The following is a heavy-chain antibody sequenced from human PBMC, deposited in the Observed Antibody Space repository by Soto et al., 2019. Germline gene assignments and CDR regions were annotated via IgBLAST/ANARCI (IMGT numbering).Heavy chain of an antibody. CDR1: GASISNYY. D-gene: IGHD3-10*01. CDR3: ARGTYGSGMDV. V-gene: IGHV4-4*07. J-gene: IGHJ6*02. CDR2: IDGSGNT. Sequence: PSETLSLTCTVSGASISNYYWSWIWRPAGKGLEWIGRIDGSGNTNYNPSLKSRVTISVDTSKNQFSLKLSSVTAADTAVYYCARGTYGSGMDVWGQGTTVTVSS.